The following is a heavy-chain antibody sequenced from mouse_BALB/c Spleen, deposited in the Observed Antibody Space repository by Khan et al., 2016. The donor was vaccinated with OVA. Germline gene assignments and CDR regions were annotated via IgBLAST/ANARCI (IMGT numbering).Heavy chain of an antibody. V-gene: IGHV1-4*01. CDR2: INPSYGYT. CDR3: VRDGAYHRNDGWFAY. CDR1: GYTFIDFT. D-gene: IGHD2-14*01. J-gene: IGHJ3*01. Sequence: QVQLQQSGAELARPGASVKMSCKASGYTFIDFTIHWIKKRHGLGLEWIGYINPSYGYTNYNQKFKDKATLTTDKSSTTAYLELSSLTSDDSAVYNCVRDGAYHRNDGWFAYWGQGTLVTVSA.